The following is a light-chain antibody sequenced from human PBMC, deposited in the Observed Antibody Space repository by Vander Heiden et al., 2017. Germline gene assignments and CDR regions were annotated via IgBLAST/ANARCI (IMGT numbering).Light chain of an antibody. CDR2: GNS. V-gene: IGLV1-40*01. CDR3: QSYDSSQSGGV. CDR1: SCNVGAGYD. Sequence: VLTQPPALSVAPWSTVTISCTGSSCNVGAGYDVSWYQQLPGTAPKLLIYGNSNRPSGVPDRFSGSKSGTSASLAITGLQAEDEADYYCQSYDSSQSGGVFGGGTKLTVL. J-gene: IGLJ2*01.